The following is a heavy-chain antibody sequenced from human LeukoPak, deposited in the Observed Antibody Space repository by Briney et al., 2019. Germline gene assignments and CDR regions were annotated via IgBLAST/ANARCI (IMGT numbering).Heavy chain of an antibody. CDR3: ARTGSGRDYYGMDV. Sequence: GSLRLSCAASGFTFSSYSMNWVRQPPGRGLEWIGYVYYRGNTDYNPSLESRVTISIDTSKNHFSLNLTSVTAADTAIYYCARTGSGRDYYGMDVWGQGTSVTVSS. CDR2: VYYRGNT. V-gene: IGHV4-59*01. D-gene: IGHD5-12*01. J-gene: IGHJ6*02. CDR1: GFTFSSYS.